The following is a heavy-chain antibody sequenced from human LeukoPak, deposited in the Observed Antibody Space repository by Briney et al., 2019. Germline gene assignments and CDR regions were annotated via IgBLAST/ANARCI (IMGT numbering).Heavy chain of an antibody. CDR2: VYYSGST. CDR3: ARIHRYCSGGACYVLDN. V-gene: IGHV4-59*02. J-gene: IGHJ4*02. Sequence: SETLSLTCVVSGGSVSGYCWGWIRQPPGRGLEWIGYVYYSGSTNYNPSSKSRITISVDTSRNQFSLQLSSVTAADTAVYYCARIHRYCSGGACYVLDNWGQGTLVAVSS. CDR1: GGSVSGYC. D-gene: IGHD2-15*01.